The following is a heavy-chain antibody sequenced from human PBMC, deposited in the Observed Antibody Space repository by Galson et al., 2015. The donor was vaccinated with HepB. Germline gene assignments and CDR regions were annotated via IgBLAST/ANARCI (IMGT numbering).Heavy chain of an antibody. D-gene: IGHD1-26*01. J-gene: IGHJ4*02. Sequence: SLRLSCAASGFNFSSYAMHWVCQAPGKGLEWVAVISYDGTNKYNADSVKGRFTISRDNSKNTLYMQMNSLRAEDTAVYYCAKDFWMGASTEGPVDSWGQGTLVTVSS. CDR3: AKDFWMGASTEGPVDS. V-gene: IGHV3-30-3*01. CDR2: ISYDGTNK. CDR1: GFNFSSYA.